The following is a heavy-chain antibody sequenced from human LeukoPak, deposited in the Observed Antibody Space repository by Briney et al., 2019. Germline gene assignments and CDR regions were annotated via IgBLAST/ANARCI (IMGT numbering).Heavy chain of an antibody. CDR1: GFTFSSYE. CDR2: ISSSGSTI. V-gene: IGHV3-48*03. D-gene: IGHD5-18*01. CDR3: ARDWYSYGQTYGMDV. Sequence: GGSLTLSCAVSGFTFSSYEMNWVRQAPGKGLEWVSYISSSGSTIYYADSVKGRFTISRDNAKNSLYLQMNSLRAEDTAVYYCARDWYSYGQTYGMDVWGQGTSLTVSS. J-gene: IGHJ6*02.